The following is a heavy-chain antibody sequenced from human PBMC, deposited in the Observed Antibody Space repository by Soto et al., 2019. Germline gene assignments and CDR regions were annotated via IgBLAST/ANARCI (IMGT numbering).Heavy chain of an antibody. J-gene: IGHJ6*01. D-gene: IGHD3-3*01. Sequence: PGGSLRLSCAASGFTVSSNYMTWVRQTPGKGLEWVSVIYSDGSTSYADSVKGRFTISRDNSKNTLYLQMNSLRAEDTAVYYCARDNREDKKLTSIFGVAAYYSCGMEVWGQGTTVTVSS. V-gene: IGHV3-66*01. CDR3: ARDNREDKKLTSIFGVAAYYSCGMEV. CDR2: IYSDGST. CDR1: GFTVSSNY.